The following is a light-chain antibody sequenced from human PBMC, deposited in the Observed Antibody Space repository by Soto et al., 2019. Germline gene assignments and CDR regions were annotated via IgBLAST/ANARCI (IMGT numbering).Light chain of an antibody. Sequence: QSALTQPASVSGSPGQSITISCTGTGSDVGGYDYVSWYQHHPGKAPKLIIFEVSNRPSGVSNRFSGSKSGNTASLTISGLQAEDEADYYCVSYTSSITVFGGGTKVTVL. V-gene: IGLV2-14*01. J-gene: IGLJ2*01. CDR1: GSDVGGYDY. CDR3: VSYTSSITV. CDR2: EVS.